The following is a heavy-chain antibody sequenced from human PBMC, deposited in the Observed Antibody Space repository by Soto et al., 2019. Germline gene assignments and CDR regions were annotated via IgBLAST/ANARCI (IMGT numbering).Heavy chain of an antibody. CDR1: GYTFPSYD. V-gene: IGHV1-18*01. CDR3: ARAQTPTKSDH. J-gene: IGHJ4*02. CDR2: MNTYNGNT. Sequence: ASVKVSCKASGYTFPSYDINWVRQAPGQGLEWMGWMNTYNGNTNYAQKVQDRVTMTTDTSTNTAYMELKSLRSDDTAVYFCARAQTPTKSDHWGQGTLVTVSS. D-gene: IGHD1-1*01.